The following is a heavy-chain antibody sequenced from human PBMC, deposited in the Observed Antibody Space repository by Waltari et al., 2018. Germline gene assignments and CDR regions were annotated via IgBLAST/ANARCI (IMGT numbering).Heavy chain of an antibody. V-gene: IGHV1-8*03. J-gene: IGHJ5*02. CDR3: ARGNRYCSGGSCLNWFDP. CDR2: MNPNSGNT. CDR1: GYTFTSYD. D-gene: IGHD2-15*01. Sequence: QVQLVQSGAEVKKPGASVKVSCKASGYTFTSYDINWVRQATGQGLEWMGWMNPNSGNTGYAQKFQGRVTITRNTSISTAYMELSSLRSEDTAVYYCARGNRYCSGGSCLNWFDPWGQGTLVTVSS.